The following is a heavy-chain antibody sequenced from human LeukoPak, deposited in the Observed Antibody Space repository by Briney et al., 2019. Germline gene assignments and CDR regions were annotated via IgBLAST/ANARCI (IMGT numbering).Heavy chain of an antibody. D-gene: IGHD1-26*01. CDR1: GFTLDDYA. CDR3: ARDGYSGSYYDY. Sequence: GRSLRLSCAASGFTLDDYAMHWVRQAPGKGLEWVSGISWNSGSIGYADSVKGRFTISRDNAKNSLYLQMNSLRAEDTAVYYCARDGYSGSYYDYWGQGTLVTVSS. J-gene: IGHJ4*02. CDR2: ISWNSGSI. V-gene: IGHV3-9*01.